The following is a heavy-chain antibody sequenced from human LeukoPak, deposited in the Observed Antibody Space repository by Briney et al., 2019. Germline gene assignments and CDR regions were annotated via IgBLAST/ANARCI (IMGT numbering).Heavy chain of an antibody. J-gene: IGHJ3*02. CDR2: ISYDGSNK. D-gene: IGHD1-26*01. CDR1: GFTFSSYA. CDR3: ARDRLGAAHDAFDI. Sequence: GGSLRLSCAASGFTFSSYAMHWVRQAPGKGLEWVAVISYDGSNKYYADSVKGRFTISRDNAKNSLYLQMNSLRVEDTAVYYCARDRLGAAHDAFDIWGQGTMVTVSS. V-gene: IGHV3-30*04.